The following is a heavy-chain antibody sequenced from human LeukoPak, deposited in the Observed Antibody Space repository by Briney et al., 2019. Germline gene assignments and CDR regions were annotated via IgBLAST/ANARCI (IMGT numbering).Heavy chain of an antibody. J-gene: IGHJ4*02. V-gene: IGHV1-2*02. CDR1: GYTFTGYY. Sequence: ASVKVSCKTSGYTFTGYYIHWVRQAAGQGLQWMGWLNTKNGDTTYAQKFQGRVTMTRDTSISTAYMELSSLKSDDTAIYYCARGWSSDFDYWGQGTLVTVSS. CDR3: ARGWSSDFDY. CDR2: LNTKNGDT. D-gene: IGHD2-8*01.